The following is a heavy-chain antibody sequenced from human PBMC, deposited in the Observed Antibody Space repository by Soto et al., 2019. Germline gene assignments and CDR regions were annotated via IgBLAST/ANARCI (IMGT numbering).Heavy chain of an antibody. J-gene: IGHJ5*02. CDR2: IYYSGST. D-gene: IGHD5-12*01. CDR1: GGSISSGGYY. V-gene: IGHV4-31*03. CDR3: ARGMDIVATISWFDP. Sequence: QVQLQESGPGLVKPSQTLSLTCTVSGGSISSGGYYWSWIRQHPGKGLEWIGYIYYSGSTYYNPSLKRRVTISVDTSKNQFSLKLSSVTAADTAVYYCARGMDIVATISWFDPWGQGTLVTVSS.